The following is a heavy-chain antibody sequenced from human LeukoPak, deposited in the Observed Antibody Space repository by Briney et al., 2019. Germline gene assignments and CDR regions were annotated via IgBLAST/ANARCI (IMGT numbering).Heavy chain of an antibody. CDR2: ISSSGSTI. Sequence: GGSLRLSCAASGLTFSDYYMSWIRQSPGTGQERFSSISSSGSTIYYADPVKGRFTISRDNAKNSLYLQMNSLRAEDTAVYYCARGGVLLWFGEFAYGMDVWGQGTTVTVSS. J-gene: IGHJ6*02. CDR1: GLTFSDYY. V-gene: IGHV3-11*01. D-gene: IGHD3-10*01. CDR3: ARGGVLLWFGEFAYGMDV.